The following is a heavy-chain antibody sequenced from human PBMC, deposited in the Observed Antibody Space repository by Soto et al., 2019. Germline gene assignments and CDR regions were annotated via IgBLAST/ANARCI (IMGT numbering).Heavy chain of an antibody. D-gene: IGHD2-2*01. Sequence: SETLSLTCTISGGSINSSPYSWGWICEPPGEGLEWIGTFYYSESTYYNPSLESRVTISVDTSKNQFSLKVSSVTVADTAVYYCARLGGYCSSTSCYGYYGMDVWGQGTTVT. CDR1: GGSINSSPYS. J-gene: IGHJ6*02. CDR3: ARLGGYCSSTSCYGYYGMDV. V-gene: IGHV4-39*01. CDR2: FYYSEST.